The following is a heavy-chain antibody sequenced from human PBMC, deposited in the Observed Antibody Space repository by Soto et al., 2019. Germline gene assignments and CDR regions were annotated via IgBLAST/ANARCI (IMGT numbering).Heavy chain of an antibody. J-gene: IGHJ6*02. CDR3: ASVTFGGSVKYTGGIDD. Sequence: TGGSLRLSCAASGFTFSSHGMHWVRQAPGKGLEWVAVISYDGNNKHYADSVKGRFTISRDNSANTLYLQMNSLRPDDSAVYYCASVTFGGSVKYTGGIDDWGQGTTVTVSS. D-gene: IGHD3-16*01. CDR1: GFTFSSHG. V-gene: IGHV3-30*03. CDR2: ISYDGNNK.